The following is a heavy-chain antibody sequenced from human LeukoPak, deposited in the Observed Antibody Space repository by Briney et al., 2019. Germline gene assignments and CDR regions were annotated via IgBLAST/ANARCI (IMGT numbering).Heavy chain of an antibody. D-gene: IGHD3-22*01. V-gene: IGHV4-59*01. CDR1: GGSISSYF. Sequence: KPSETLSLTCSVSGGSISSYFWSWIRQPPGKGLEWIGYIYYNGDTNYSPSLKSRVSISVAPSKNQFSLKLRSVTAADTAVYYCARYYYDRSGNDPSDAFDVWGQGTMVTVSS. CDR2: IYYNGDT. J-gene: IGHJ3*01. CDR3: ARYYYDRSGNDPSDAFDV.